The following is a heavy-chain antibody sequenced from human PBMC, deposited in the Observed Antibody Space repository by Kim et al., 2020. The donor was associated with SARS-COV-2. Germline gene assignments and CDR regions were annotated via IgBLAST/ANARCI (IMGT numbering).Heavy chain of an antibody. CDR2: IWSDGNNK. J-gene: IGHJ3*02. CDR3: AREGLVDYYDTEWAFDI. CDR1: GFTFSSYG. V-gene: IGHV3-33*01. Sequence: GGSLRLSRAASGFTFSSYGMHWVRQAPGKGLEWVAVIWSDGNNKYYADSVKGRFTISRDNSKKTLYLQMNSLRAEDTAVYYCAREGLVDYYDTEWAFDIWGQGTMVTVSS. D-gene: IGHD3-22*01.